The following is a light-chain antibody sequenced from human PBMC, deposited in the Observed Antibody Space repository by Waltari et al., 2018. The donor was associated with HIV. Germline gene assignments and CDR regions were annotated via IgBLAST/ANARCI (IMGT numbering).Light chain of an antibody. Sequence: DIQMTQSPSYLSASVGDRVTITCQASQDLSNYLNWYQQKPGKAPKLLIYDSSNLETGVPSRFSGSGSGTDFTFTISSLQPEDIATYYCQQYDNLPRFGPGTKVDIK. CDR1: QDLSNY. J-gene: IGKJ3*01. CDR2: DSS. V-gene: IGKV1-33*01. CDR3: QQYDNLPR.